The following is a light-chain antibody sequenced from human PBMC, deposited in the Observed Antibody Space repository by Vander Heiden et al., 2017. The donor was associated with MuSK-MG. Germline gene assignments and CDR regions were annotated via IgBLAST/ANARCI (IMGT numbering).Light chain of an antibody. CDR3: QQYNFLIT. Sequence: EIVLTQSPATLSLSPGERATFSCTASQGVSSNLAWYQQKPGQSPRLVIYDTSTRATGIPARFSGSGSGTEFTLTIISLQSEDYAVYYCQQYNFLITFGQGTRLEIK. V-gene: IGKV3-15*01. CDR1: QGVSSN. J-gene: IGKJ5*01. CDR2: DTS.